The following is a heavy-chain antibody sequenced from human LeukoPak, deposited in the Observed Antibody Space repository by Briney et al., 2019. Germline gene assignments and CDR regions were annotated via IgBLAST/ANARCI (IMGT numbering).Heavy chain of an antibody. V-gene: IGHV3-21*01. Sequence: GGSLRLSCAASGFIFSDYSMNWVRQAPGKGLEWVSSISTTSTYIYYADSVKGRFTISRDNAKDSLYLQMSSLRAEDTALYYCARVVGKVFKDINGYYFDYWGQGILVSVSS. CDR1: GFIFSDYS. J-gene: IGHJ4*02. CDR3: ARVVGKVFKDINGYYFDY. CDR2: ISTTSTYI. D-gene: IGHD2-15*01.